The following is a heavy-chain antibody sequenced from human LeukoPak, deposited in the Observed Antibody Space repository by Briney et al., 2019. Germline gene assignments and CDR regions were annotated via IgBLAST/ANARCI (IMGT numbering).Heavy chain of an antibody. Sequence: PGGSLRLSCTASGLTFINHGMHWVRQAPGKGLEWVAFIPYDGANKYYADSVKGRFTISRDTSKNMLSLQMSSLSAEDTALYYCVNGCDSRGYFCYFDYWSQGALVTVSS. CDR2: IPYDGANK. CDR3: VNGCDSRGYFCYFDY. D-gene: IGHD3-22*01. J-gene: IGHJ4*02. CDR1: GLTFINHG. V-gene: IGHV3-30*02.